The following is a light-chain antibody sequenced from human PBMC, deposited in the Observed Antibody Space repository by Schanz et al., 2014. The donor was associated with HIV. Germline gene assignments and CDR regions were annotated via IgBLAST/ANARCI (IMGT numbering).Light chain of an antibody. V-gene: IGLV1-40*01. CDR3: LSYDSRLSGSI. Sequence: QSVLTQPPSVSGAPGQRVTISCTGSSSNIGAGYGVHWYRQLPGTAPKPLIYGTTNRPSGVPDRFSGSKSGTSVSLAITGLQAEDEADYYCLSYDSRLSGSIFGGGTKLTVL. CDR2: GTT. CDR1: SSNIGAGYG. J-gene: IGLJ2*01.